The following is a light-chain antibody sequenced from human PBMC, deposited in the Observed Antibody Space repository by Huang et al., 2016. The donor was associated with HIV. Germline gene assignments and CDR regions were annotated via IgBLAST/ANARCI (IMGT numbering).Light chain of an antibody. J-gene: IGKJ2*01. CDR2: EAS. CDR3: QQCHSFPYT. V-gene: IGKV1-5*03. CDR1: QSIGNW. Sequence: IQLTQSPSTLSASVGDRVTITCRASQSIGNWLAWYHQKPGKAPNLLIYEASSLEKGVPSRFSGSGSGTEFTLTITSLQPDDFATDYCQQCHSFPYTFGQGTKLEI.